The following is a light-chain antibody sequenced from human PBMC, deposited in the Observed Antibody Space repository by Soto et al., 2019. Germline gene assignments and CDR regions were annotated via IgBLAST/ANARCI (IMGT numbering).Light chain of an antibody. V-gene: IGLV2-8*01. Sequence: QSVLTQPPSASGSPGQSVTISCTGTSSDVGGYDYVSWVQQHPGKAPKFVIYDVSNRPSGVPDRFSGSKSGNTAYLTVSGLQAEDEAADYCSSHAGSNNLFGGGTKVTVL. CDR2: DVS. J-gene: IGLJ3*02. CDR1: SSDVGGYDY. CDR3: SSHAGSNNL.